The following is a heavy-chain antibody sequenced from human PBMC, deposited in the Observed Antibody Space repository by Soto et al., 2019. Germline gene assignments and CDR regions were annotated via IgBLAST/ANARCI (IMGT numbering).Heavy chain of an antibody. D-gene: IGHD2-21*01. J-gene: IGHJ5*02. V-gene: IGHV4-39*01. CDR2: IFYSGST. CDR3: ARQPTTGDTDLWFDP. Sequence: QLQLLESGPGLVKASETQSLTCNVSGGSISTSRSYWAWIRQPPGKGLEWLANIFYSGSTYYNPSLASRVTVSVDTSKNEFSLKLRSVTAADTAVYYCARQPTTGDTDLWFDPWGQGTLVTVSS. CDR1: GGSISTSRSY.